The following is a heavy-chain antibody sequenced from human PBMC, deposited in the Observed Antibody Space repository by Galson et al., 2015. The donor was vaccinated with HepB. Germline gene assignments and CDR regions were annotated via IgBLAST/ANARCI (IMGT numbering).Heavy chain of an antibody. CDR3: ARQMTTSWFDP. D-gene: IGHD4-17*01. CDR2: IYPGDSDT. Sequence: SGAEVKKPGESLKISCEGSGYSFTTSWIAWVRQMPGKGLEWMGFIYPGDSDTRYSPSFQGQVTISADKSINTAYLQWTSLKASDTAMYYCARQMTTSWFDPWGQGTLVTVSS. V-gene: IGHV5-51*01. CDR1: GYSFTTSW. J-gene: IGHJ5*02.